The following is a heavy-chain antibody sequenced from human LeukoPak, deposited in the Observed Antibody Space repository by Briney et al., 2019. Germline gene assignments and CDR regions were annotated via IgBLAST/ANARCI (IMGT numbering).Heavy chain of an antibody. CDR2: ISSSSSYI. J-gene: IGHJ5*02. D-gene: IGHD6-13*01. Sequence: GGSLRLSCAASGFTFSSYSMNWVRQAPGKGLEWVSSISSSSSYIYYADSVKGRFTISRDNAKNSLYLQMNSLRAEDTAVYYCARDAQASSSCLFWFDPWGQGTLVTVSS. CDR3: ARDAQASSSCLFWFDP. V-gene: IGHV3-21*01. CDR1: GFTFSSYS.